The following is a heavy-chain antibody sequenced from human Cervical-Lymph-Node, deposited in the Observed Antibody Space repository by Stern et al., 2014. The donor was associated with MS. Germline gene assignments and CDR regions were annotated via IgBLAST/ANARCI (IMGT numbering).Heavy chain of an antibody. V-gene: IGHV1-8*01. J-gene: IGHJ6*02. CDR2: MNPNSGNT. Sequence: QVQLVQSGAEVKKPGASVKVSCKASGYTFTSYDINWVRQATGQGLEWMGWMNPNSGNTGYAQKFQGRVTMTRNTSISTAYMELSSLRSEDTAVYYCARVTYYYGSGSYLRMDVWGQGTTVTVSS. CDR1: GYTFTSYD. CDR3: ARVTYYYGSGSYLRMDV. D-gene: IGHD3-10*01.